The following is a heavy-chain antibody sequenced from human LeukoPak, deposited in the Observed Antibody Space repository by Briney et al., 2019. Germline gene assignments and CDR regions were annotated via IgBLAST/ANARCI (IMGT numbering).Heavy chain of an antibody. CDR2: ISVYNGNT. J-gene: IGHJ2*01. CDR3: ARIGPGRGAWYFDL. V-gene: IGHV1-18*01. Sequence: ASVKVSCKASGYTFTSYGISWVRQAPGQGLEWMGWISVYNGNTNYAQKLQGRVTMTTDTPTSTAYMELRSLRSDDTAVYYCARIGPGRGAWYFDLWGRGTLVTVSS. D-gene: IGHD1-26*01. CDR1: GYTFTSYG.